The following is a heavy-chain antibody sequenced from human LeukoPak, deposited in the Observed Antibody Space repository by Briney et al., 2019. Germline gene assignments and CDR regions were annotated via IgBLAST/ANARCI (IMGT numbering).Heavy chain of an antibody. CDR1: GFTFSSFE. D-gene: IGHD3-10*01. CDR3: ARDARISMVRGLMFNHPFDC. CDR2: ISNSSSAI. Sequence: GGSLRLSCAATGFTFSSFEMNWVRQAPGKGLEWVAYISNSSSAIYYADSVKGRFTNSRDSAKNSLFLQMNSLRAEDTAVYYCARDARISMVRGLMFNHPFDCWGQGTLVAVSS. V-gene: IGHV3-48*03. J-gene: IGHJ4*02.